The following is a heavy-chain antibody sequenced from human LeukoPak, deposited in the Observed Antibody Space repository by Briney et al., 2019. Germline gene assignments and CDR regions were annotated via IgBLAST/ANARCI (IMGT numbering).Heavy chain of an antibody. J-gene: IGHJ4*02. CDR2: ISAYNGNT. D-gene: IGHD2-21*02. Sequence: ASVKVSCKASGYTFTGYGISWVRQAPGQGLEWMGWISAYNGNTNYAQKLQGRVTMTTDTSTSTAYMELRSLRSDDTAVYYCARDPPSDNVVVTAIPGYWGQGTLVTVSS. CDR1: GYTFTGYG. CDR3: ARDPPSDNVVVTAIPGY. V-gene: IGHV1-18*01.